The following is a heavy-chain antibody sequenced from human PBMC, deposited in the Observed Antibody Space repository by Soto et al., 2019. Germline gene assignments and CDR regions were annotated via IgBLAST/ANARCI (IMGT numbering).Heavy chain of an antibody. V-gene: IGHV1-18*01. D-gene: IGHD3-10*01. Sequence: QVQLVQSGAEVKKPGASVKVSCEASGYTFSTYGITWVRQAPGQGLEWMGWIGDNSGTTNYAQQLQGRLTMTTDTSTSTAYMELSSLRSDDTAVYYCAREGVRGQRGVTYCDYWGQGTLVTVSS. CDR1: GYTFSTYG. J-gene: IGHJ4*02. CDR3: AREGVRGQRGVTYCDY. CDR2: IGDNSGTT.